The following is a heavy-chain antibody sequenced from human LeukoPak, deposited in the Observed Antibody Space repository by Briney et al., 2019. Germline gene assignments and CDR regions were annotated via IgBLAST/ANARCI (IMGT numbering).Heavy chain of an antibody. D-gene: IGHD5-12*01. CDR1: GFTFDEYG. Sequence: GGSLRLSCAASGFTFDEYGMSWVRHAPGKGLEWVSGINWNGGSTVYADSVKGRFTISKDNAKNSLYLQMNSLRAEDTAVYYCARDRSGYLYYYYYMDVWGKGTTVTVSS. J-gene: IGHJ6*03. V-gene: IGHV3-20*04. CDR2: INWNGGST. CDR3: ARDRSGYLYYYYYMDV.